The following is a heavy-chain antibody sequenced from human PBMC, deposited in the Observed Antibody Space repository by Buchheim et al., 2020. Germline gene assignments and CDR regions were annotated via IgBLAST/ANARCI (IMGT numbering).Heavy chain of an antibody. D-gene: IGHD6-19*01. CDR3: AKQRGYNSGWYSDY. Sequence: QVQLVESGGGVVQPGRSLRLSCAASGFTFSSYGMHWVRQAPGKGLEWVAVISYDGTNKYYADSVKGGFTISSDNSKNTLYLQMNSLRAEDTAVYYCAKQRGYNSGWYSDYWGQGT. V-gene: IGHV3-30*18. J-gene: IGHJ4*02. CDR1: GFTFSSYG. CDR2: ISYDGTNK.